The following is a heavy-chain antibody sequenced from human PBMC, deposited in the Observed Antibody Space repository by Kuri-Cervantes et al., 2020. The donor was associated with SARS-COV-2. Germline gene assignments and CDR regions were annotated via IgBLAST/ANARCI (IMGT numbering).Heavy chain of an antibody. J-gene: IGHJ4*02. CDR2: ISGSGGST. V-gene: IGHV3-23*01. CDR3: AKEGGDGDYADYYFDY. D-gene: IGHD4-17*01. CDR1: GITFSSYA. Sequence: GESLKIPWPASGITFSSYAMSWVRQAPGKGLEWVSAISGSGGSTYYADSVKGRFTISRDNSKSTLYLQMNSLRADDTAVYYCAKEGGDGDYADYYFDYWGQGTLVTVSS.